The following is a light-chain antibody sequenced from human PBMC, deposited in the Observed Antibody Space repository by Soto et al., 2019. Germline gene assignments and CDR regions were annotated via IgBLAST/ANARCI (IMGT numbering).Light chain of an antibody. CDR2: DAS. CDR1: QTVRNN. V-gene: IGKV3-11*01. J-gene: IGKJ4*01. CDR3: QQHSNWPLT. Sequence: EIVFPQSPGPLYLSPGERAKLSCRASQTVRNNLAWYQQRPGQAPRLLIYDASSRATGIPARFSGSGYGTDFTLTISSLETEDFAVYYCQQHSNWPLTFGGGTKVDIK.